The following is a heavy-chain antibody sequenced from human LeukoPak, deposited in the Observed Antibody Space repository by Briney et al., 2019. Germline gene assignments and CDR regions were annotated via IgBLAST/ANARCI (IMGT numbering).Heavy chain of an antibody. J-gene: IGHJ4*02. D-gene: IGHD3-22*01. Sequence: SVKVSCKASGGTFSSYSISWVRQPPGQGLEWMGRIIPIFGTANYAQKFQGRVTITADESTSTAYMELSSLRSEDTAVYYCARDTAIVVKRKHFHYWGQRTLVTVSS. CDR3: ARDTAIVVKRKHFHY. V-gene: IGHV1-69*13. CDR1: GGTFSSYS. CDR2: IIPIFGTA.